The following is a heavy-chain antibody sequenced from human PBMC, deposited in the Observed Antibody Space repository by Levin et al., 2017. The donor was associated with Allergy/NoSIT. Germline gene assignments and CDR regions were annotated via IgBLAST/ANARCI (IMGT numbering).Heavy chain of an antibody. CDR3: ARGWYSSSWYSLDY. J-gene: IGHJ4*02. V-gene: IGHV1-8*01. Sequence: GESLKISCKASGYTFTSYDINWVRQATGQGLEWMGWMNPNSGNTGYAQKFQGRVTMTRNTSISTAYMELSSLRSEDTAVYYCARGWYSSSWYSLDYWGQGTLVTVSS. CDR1: GYTFTSYD. D-gene: IGHD6-13*01. CDR2: MNPNSGNT.